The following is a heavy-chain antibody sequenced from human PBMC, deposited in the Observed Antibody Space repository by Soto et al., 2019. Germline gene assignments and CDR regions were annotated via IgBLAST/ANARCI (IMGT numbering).Heavy chain of an antibody. V-gene: IGHV3-30-3*01. CDR2: ISYDGSNK. CDR3: ARVDERGYSYGYSGQFDY. Sequence: QPGGSLRLSYAASGFTFSSYAMHWVRQSPGKGLEWVAVISYDGSNKYYADSVKGRFTISRDNSKNTLYLQMNSLRAEDTAVYYCARVDERGYSYGYSGQFDYWGQGTLVTVSS. J-gene: IGHJ4*02. CDR1: GFTFSSYA. D-gene: IGHD5-18*01.